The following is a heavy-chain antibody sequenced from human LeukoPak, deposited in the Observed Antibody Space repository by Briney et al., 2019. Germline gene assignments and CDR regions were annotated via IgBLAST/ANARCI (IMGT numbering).Heavy chain of an antibody. J-gene: IGHJ1*01. CDR1: GFSLSAYN. D-gene: IGHD5-18*01. CDR2: ISSSSATI. CDR3: ARDRSAYLLYFQH. Sequence: PGGSLRLSCEGSGFSLSAYNMNWVRQAPGKGLESVSYISSSSATIFYADSVKGRFTISRDNAKSSLYLQMNSLRPEDTAVYYCARDRSAYLLYFQHWGQGTLVTVSS. V-gene: IGHV3-48*01.